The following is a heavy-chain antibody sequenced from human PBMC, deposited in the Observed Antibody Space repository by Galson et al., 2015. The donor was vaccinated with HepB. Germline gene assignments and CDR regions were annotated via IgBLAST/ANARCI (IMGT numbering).Heavy chain of an antibody. J-gene: IGHJ3*02. CDR2: IKQDGSEK. CDR3: ARVNDGWTSSNYEAFDI. V-gene: IGHV3-7*01. D-gene: IGHD3/OR15-3a*01. CDR1: EFTFSSSW. Sequence: SLRLSCAASEFTFSSSWMTWVRQAPGKGLEWVANIKQDGSEKYYVDSVKGRFTISRDNAKNSLYLQMNSLRAEDTAVYYCARVNDGWTSSNYEAFDIWGQGIMVTVSS.